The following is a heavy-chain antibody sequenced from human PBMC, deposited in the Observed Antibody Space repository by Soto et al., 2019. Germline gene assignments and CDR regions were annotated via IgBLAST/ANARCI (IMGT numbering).Heavy chain of an antibody. CDR3: ARERVPASIHNAWFDH. CDR1: GGSVSGSF. V-gene: IGHV4-34*01. J-gene: IGHJ5*02. CDR2: INHSGTT. D-gene: IGHD2-2*02. Sequence: PSETLSLTCAVYGGSVSGSFWSWIRQPPGKGLEWIGEINHSGTTSYSPSLESRVTTSIDTSKNQFSRKLSSVTAADTAVYYCARERVPASIHNAWFDHWGLGTLVTVSS.